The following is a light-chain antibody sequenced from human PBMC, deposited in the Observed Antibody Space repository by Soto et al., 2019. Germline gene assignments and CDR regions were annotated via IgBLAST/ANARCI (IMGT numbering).Light chain of an antibody. V-gene: IGLV1-51*02. CDR2: ENN. J-gene: IGLJ3*02. Sequence: QSVLTQPXSVSAAPGQKVTISCSGGSSNIGNNYVSWYQQLPGTAPKLLICENNERPXGIPDRFSGSKSGTSXTLGITGLQXGDEADYYXXTWDSSLSAWVFGGGTXXTVL. CDR3: XTWDSSLSAWV. CDR1: SSNIGNNY.